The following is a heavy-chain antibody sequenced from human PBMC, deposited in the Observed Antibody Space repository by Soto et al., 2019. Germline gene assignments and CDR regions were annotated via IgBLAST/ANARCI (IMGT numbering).Heavy chain of an antibody. CDR1: GFTFSNYA. J-gene: IGHJ6*02. V-gene: IGHV3-23*01. Sequence: PGGSMRLSCAASGFTFSNYAMNWVRQAPGKGLEWVSAISDNGSSTYYADSLKGRFTISRDNSRNTLYLQMNSLRAEDTALYYCAKVFQFYFYGLDVWGLGTTVTVSS. CDR2: ISDNGSST. CDR3: AKVFQFYFYGLDV.